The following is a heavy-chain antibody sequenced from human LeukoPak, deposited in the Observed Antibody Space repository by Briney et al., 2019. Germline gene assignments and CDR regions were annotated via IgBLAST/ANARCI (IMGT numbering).Heavy chain of an antibody. CDR1: GDRVSSNSAA. V-gene: IGHV6-1*01. Sequence: SQTLSLTCVIFGDRVSSNSAAWNWIRQSPSRGLEWLGRTYYRSKWYIDYAVSVKSRITINPDTSKNHFSLQLNSVTPEDTAIYYCAREKEYGSSVSFDPWGQGTLVTVSS. J-gene: IGHJ5*02. D-gene: IGHD6-6*01. CDR3: AREKEYGSSVSFDP. CDR2: TYYRSKWYI.